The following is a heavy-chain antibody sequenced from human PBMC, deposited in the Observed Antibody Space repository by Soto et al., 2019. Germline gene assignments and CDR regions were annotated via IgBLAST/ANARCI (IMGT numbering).Heavy chain of an antibody. V-gene: IGHV4-39*01. CDR1: GGSISSTNYY. D-gene: IGHD3-10*01. Sequence: SETLSLTCTVSGGSISSTNYYWGWIRQPPGKGLEWIGSIYYSGSTYYNPSLKSRVTISVDTSKNQFSLKPSSVTAADTAVYYCARSAMVRGVAHDYWGQGTLVTVSS. CDR3: ARSAMVRGVAHDY. CDR2: IYYSGST. J-gene: IGHJ4*02.